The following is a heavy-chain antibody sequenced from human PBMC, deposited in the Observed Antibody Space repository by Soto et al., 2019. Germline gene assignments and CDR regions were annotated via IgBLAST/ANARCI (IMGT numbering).Heavy chain of an antibody. J-gene: IGHJ4*02. CDR1: GFTFSNRQ. CDR2: SLTEHHFYTT. Sequence: EVQVVESGGGLVQPGGSLRLSCAGSGFTFSNRQMDWVRQAPGKGLEWVGRSLTEHHFYTTEPAASVKGRFTISREDSMNSVYLQMNRLKTDDTAEYYCVVDLVGTGSYWGQGILVTVSS. CDR3: VVDLVGTGSY. D-gene: IGHD2-2*01. V-gene: IGHV3-72*01.